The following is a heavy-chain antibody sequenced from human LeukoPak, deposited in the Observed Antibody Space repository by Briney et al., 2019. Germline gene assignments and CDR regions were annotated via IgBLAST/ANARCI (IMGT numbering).Heavy chain of an antibody. CDR2: ISGSGGST. J-gene: IGHJ6*04. Sequence: GGSLRLSCAASGFTFSSYAMSWVRQAPGKGLEWVSAISGSGGSTYYADSVKGRFTISRDNAKNSLYLQVNSLRAEDTAVYYCAELGITMIGGVWGKGTTVTISS. D-gene: IGHD3-10*02. CDR3: AELGITMIGGV. V-gene: IGHV3-23*01. CDR1: GFTFSSYA.